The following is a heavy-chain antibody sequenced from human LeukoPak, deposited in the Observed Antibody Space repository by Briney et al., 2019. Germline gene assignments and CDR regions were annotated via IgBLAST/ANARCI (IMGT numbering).Heavy chain of an antibody. CDR1: GYNFTDYG. CDR3: ASADSLGGNWLYPGRLAY. D-gene: IGHD3-16*01. Sequence: ASVTVSCKASGYNFTDYGITWLRQAPGQGLEYMGWIGAVSDHTILQARLTMTTDTSTSTAYMELRSLRSDHTAVYYCASADSLGGNWLYPGRLAYWGQGTLVTVSS. V-gene: IGHV1-18*01. CDR2: IGAVSDHT. J-gene: IGHJ4*02.